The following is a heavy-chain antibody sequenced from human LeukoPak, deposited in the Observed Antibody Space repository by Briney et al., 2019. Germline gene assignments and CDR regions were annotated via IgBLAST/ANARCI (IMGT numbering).Heavy chain of an antibody. CDR3: ARHFYCSGGSCYPFSP. CDR2: IYPGDSDT. Sequence: GASLKISCKGSGYIFTSYWIGWVRQLPGKGLEWMGIIYPGDSDTRYSPSFQGQVTISADKSISTAYLQWSSLKASDTAMYYCARHFYCSGGSCYPFSPWGQGTLVTVSS. CDR1: GYIFTSYW. V-gene: IGHV5-51*01. D-gene: IGHD2-15*01. J-gene: IGHJ5*02.